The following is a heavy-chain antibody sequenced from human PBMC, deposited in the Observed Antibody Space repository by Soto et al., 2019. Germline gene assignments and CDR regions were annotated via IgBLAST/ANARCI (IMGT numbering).Heavy chain of an antibody. CDR3: AREGAAAARMFDN. CDR1: GYTFNMYY. Sequence: QVQLVQSGAEVRNPGASVKLSCKASGYTFNMYYMHWVRQAPGQGLEWMGVINPNGDTTTYAQRFQGRLTMTRDTSTSKVYMDLTSLRSEDTAVYYCAREGAAAARMFDNWGQGTLVTVSS. V-gene: IGHV1-46*02. CDR2: INPNGDTT. J-gene: IGHJ4*02. D-gene: IGHD6-13*01.